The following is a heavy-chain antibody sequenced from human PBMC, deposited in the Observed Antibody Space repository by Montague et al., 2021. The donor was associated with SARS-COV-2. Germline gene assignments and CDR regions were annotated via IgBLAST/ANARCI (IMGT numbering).Heavy chain of an antibody. J-gene: IGHJ3*01. Sequence: IIDYHPSLRSRTTIAVDTSKNQLSLKLTSVSAADTAVYFCAREREGSDMFDLWGQGTMVTASS. V-gene: IGHV4-59*01. D-gene: IGHD2-21*01. CDR3: AREREGSDMFDL. CDR2: II.